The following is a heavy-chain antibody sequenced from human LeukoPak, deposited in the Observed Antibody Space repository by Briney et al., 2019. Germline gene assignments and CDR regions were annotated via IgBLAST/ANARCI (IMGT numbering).Heavy chain of an antibody. CDR3: ARESRQLVLYYYYYMDV. Sequence: SETLSLTCTVSGGSISTYYWSWIRQPAGKGLEWIGRIYTSGTTNYNPSLRSRVTMSVDTSKNQFSLRLSSVTAADTAVYYCARESRQLVLYYYYYMDVWGKGTTVTVSS. J-gene: IGHJ6*03. CDR1: GGSISTYY. V-gene: IGHV4-4*07. CDR2: IYTSGTT. D-gene: IGHD6-13*01.